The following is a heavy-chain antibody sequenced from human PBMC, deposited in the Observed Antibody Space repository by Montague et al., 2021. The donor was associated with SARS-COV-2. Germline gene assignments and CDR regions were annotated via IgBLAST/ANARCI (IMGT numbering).Heavy chain of an antibody. J-gene: IGHJ4*02. CDR1: GASISTGLYY. V-gene: IGHV4-61*02. D-gene: IGHD1-26*01. CDR2: IRTTGHT. Sequence: TLSLTCTVSGASISTGLYYWSWIRQPAGKGLEWLGRIRTTGHTDYNRSLESRVLMSVDTSTNQFSLSLTSVTAADTAVYFCARFGSGTLEFDLWGQGTLVTVSS. CDR3: ARFGSGTLEFDL.